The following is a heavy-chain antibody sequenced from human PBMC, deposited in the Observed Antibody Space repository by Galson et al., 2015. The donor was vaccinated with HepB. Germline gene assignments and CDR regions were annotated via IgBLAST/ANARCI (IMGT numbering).Heavy chain of an antibody. Sequence: SLRLSCAASGFSSAAYSMTWVRQAPGKGLEWVAFISSSSSFIYYDDSVQGRFTISRDNAKKSLFLQMNSLRPEDTATYYCASSVSTGDPIEFWGQGTLVTVSS. CDR3: ASSVSTGDPIEF. D-gene: IGHD5/OR15-5a*01. CDR1: GFSSAAYS. J-gene: IGHJ4*02. CDR2: ISSSSSFI. V-gene: IGHV3-21*01.